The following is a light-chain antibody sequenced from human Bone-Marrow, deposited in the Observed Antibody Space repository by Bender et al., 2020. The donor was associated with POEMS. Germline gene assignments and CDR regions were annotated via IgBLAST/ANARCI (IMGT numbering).Light chain of an antibody. J-gene: IGLJ3*02. CDR3: GSFAGRNNFVV. Sequence: QSALTQPASVSGSPGQSITISCTGTSSDVGSYNLVSWYQQHPGKAPKVVIYEVNKRPSGVSNRFSGSKSDNVASLTVSGLRVDDEADYYCGSFAGRNNFVVFAGGTRLTV. V-gene: IGLV2-23*02. CDR2: EVN. CDR1: SSDVGSYNL.